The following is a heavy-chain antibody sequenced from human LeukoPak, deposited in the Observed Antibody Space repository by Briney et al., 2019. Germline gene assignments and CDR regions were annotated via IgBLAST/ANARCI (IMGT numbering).Heavy chain of an antibody. CDR1: GGSISSYY. Sequence: SETLSLTCTVSGGSISSYYWSWIRQPPGKGLEWIGYIYYSGSTNYNPSLKSRVTISVDTSKNQFSLKMSSVTAADTAVYYCARGGDGYNPYWSSDLWGRGTLVTVSS. J-gene: IGHJ2*01. CDR2: IYYSGST. D-gene: IGHD5-24*01. CDR3: ARGGDGYNPYWSSDL. V-gene: IGHV4-59*01.